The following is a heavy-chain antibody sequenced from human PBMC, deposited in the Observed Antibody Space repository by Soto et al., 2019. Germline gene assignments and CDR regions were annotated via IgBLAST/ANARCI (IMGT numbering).Heavy chain of an antibody. CDR2: INAGNGNR. V-gene: IGHV1-3*01. J-gene: IGHJ4*02. D-gene: IGHD6-19*01. Sequence: GASVKVSCKASGYTFTSYAMHWVRQAPGQRLEWMGWINAGNGNRKYSQKLQGRVTITRDTSASTAYMELSSLRSEDTAVYYCARETGSGWLAFDYWGQGTLVTVSS. CDR3: ARETGSGWLAFDY. CDR1: GYTFTSYA.